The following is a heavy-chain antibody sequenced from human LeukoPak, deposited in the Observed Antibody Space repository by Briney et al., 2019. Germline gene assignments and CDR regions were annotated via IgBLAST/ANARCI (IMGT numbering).Heavy chain of an antibody. CDR3: ARWVGYSNWFDP. CDR2: INPNGGGT. V-gene: IGHV1-2*02. Sequence: ASVRVSCKASGYTFSGYYMFWVRQAPGQGLEWMGWINPNGGGTSYAQKFQGRVTMSRDTSISTAYMELSRLTSDDTAVYYCARWVGYSNWFDPWGQGTLVTVSS. J-gene: IGHJ5*02. CDR1: GYTFSGYY. D-gene: IGHD2-15*01.